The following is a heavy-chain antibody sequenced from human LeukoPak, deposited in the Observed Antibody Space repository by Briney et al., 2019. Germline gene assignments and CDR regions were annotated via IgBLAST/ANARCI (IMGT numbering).Heavy chain of an antibody. CDR2: INPSSGGT. J-gene: IGHJ5*02. CDR1: GYTFTGYY. CDR3: ARDKSSSWYSWFDP. V-gene: IGHV1-2*02. Sequence: ASVKVSCKASGYTFTGYYMLWVRQAPGQGLEWMGWINPSSGGTNYAQKLQGRVTMTRDTSISTAYMELSRLRSDDTAVYYCARDKSSSWYSWFDPWGQGTLVTVSS. D-gene: IGHD6-13*01.